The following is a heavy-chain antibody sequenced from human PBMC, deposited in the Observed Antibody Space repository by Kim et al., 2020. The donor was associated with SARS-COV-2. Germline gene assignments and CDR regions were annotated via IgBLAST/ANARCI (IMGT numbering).Heavy chain of an antibody. Sequence: GGSLRLSCAASGFTFSSYWMHWVRQAPGKGLVWVSRINGDGTSTNYADSVKGRFTISRDSAKNTLYLQMNSLRAEDTAVYYCARGNIAAAGRGFDIWGQGKMVTLSS. J-gene: IGHJ3*02. V-gene: IGHV3-74*01. CDR3: ARGNIAAAGRGFDI. D-gene: IGHD6-13*01. CDR2: INGDGTST. CDR1: GFTFSSYW.